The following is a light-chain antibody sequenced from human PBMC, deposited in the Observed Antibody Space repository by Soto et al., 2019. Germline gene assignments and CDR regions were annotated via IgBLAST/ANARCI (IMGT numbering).Light chain of an antibody. Sequence: DIVMTQSPDSLAVSLGERATINCKSSQSVLYSSNNKNYLAWYQQKPGQPPKLLIYWASTRESVVPDRFSGSGSGTDFTLTISSLQAEDVAVYYCQQYYSPLWTFGQGTKVEIK. CDR3: QQYYSPLWT. V-gene: IGKV4-1*01. J-gene: IGKJ1*01. CDR1: QSVLYSSNNKNY. CDR2: WAS.